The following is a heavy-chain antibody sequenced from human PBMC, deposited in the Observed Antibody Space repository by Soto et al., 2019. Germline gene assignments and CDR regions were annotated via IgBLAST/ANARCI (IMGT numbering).Heavy chain of an antibody. CDR3: AREGNESGGAFDY. J-gene: IGHJ4*02. D-gene: IGHD2-15*01. Sequence: EVRLVESGGGLVQPGGSLRLSCAPSGFTFSTFEMNWVRQAPGKGLEWVSYISASGRTIYYAASVKGRFTISRDNAKNSLYLQMNSLRAEDTAVYYCAREGNESGGAFDYWGLGTLVTVSS. CDR2: ISASGRTI. V-gene: IGHV3-48*03. CDR1: GFTFSTFE.